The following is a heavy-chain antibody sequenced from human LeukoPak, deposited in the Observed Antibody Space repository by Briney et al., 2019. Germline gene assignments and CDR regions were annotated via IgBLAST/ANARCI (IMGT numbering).Heavy chain of an antibody. D-gene: IGHD6-13*01. J-gene: IGHJ3*02. V-gene: IGHV1-18*01. Sequence: GASVKVSCKASGYTFTSYGISWVRQAPGQGLEWMGWISAYNGNTNYAQKLQGRVTMTTDTSTSTAYMELRSLRSDDTAVYYRARDMRIAAAGPLDAFDIWGQGTMVTVSS. CDR1: GYTFTSYG. CDR3: ARDMRIAAAGPLDAFDI. CDR2: ISAYNGNT.